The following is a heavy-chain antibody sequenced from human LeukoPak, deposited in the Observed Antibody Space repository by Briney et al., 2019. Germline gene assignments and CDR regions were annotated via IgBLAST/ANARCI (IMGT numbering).Heavy chain of an antibody. V-gene: IGHV3-23*01. CDR2: ITGSGGST. CDR3: AKELSGWYDWFDP. D-gene: IGHD6-19*01. Sequence: GGSPRLSCAASGFTFSSYAMSWVRQAPGKGLEWVSTITGSGGSTYYADSVKGRFTISRDNSKNMLYPQMNSLRAEDTAVYYCAKELSGWYDWFDPWGQGTLVTVSS. CDR1: GFTFSSYA. J-gene: IGHJ5*02.